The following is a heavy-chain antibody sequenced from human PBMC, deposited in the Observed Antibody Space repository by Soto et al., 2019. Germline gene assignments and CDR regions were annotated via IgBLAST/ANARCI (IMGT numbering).Heavy chain of an antibody. V-gene: IGHV3-30-3*01. D-gene: IGHD2-15*01. J-gene: IGHJ6*02. CDR2: ISYDGSNK. Sequence: QVQLVESGGGVVQPGRSLRLSCAASGFTFSSYAMHWVRQAPGKGLEWVAVISYDGSNKYYADSVKGRFTISRDNSKNTLYLQMNSLRAEDTAVYYCARTPTVEVEYGMDVWGQGTTVTVSS. CDR1: GFTFSSYA. CDR3: ARTPTVEVEYGMDV.